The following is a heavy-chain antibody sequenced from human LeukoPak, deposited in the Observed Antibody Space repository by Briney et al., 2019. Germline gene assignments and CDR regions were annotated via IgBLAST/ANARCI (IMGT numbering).Heavy chain of an antibody. CDR2: ISGSGGTT. CDR3: AKDHPPPYMVVSPGDAFDI. D-gene: IGHD4-23*01. CDR1: GFTFSSYA. Sequence: PGGSLSLSCAASGFTFSSYAMSWVRQAPGKGLEWVSAISGSGGTTYYADSVKGRFTISRDNSKNTLYLQMNSLRAEDTALYYCAKDHPPPYMVVSPGDAFDIWGQGTMVTVSS. J-gene: IGHJ3*02. V-gene: IGHV3-23*01.